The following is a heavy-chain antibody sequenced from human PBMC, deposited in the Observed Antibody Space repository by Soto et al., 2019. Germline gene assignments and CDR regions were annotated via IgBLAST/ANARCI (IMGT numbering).Heavy chain of an antibody. CDR1: GYTFTSYY. Sequence: ASVKVSCKSSGYTFTSYYIHWVRQAPGQGLEWMGIINPTGVSTTYAQKFRGRVTMTRDTSTSTVYIDMSSLRSEDTAVYYCVRSYDDSNGFSLYQFDYWGQGTXVTVSS. CDR2: INPTGVST. V-gene: IGHV1-46*01. CDR3: VRSYDDSNGFSLYQFDY. J-gene: IGHJ4*02. D-gene: IGHD3-22*01.